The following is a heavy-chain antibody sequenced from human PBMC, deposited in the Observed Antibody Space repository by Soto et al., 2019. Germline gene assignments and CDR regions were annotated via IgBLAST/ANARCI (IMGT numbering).Heavy chain of an antibody. Sequence: EVQLVESGGGLVQPGGSLRLSCTASGFTFSSYWMHWVRQAPGKGLEGVSRIKSDGSWALYADSMGGRLTISRDNAKNTLYLQMNSLRAEDTAVYYCVRGDGDYYDGNGYLGRHWGQGTLVTVSS. D-gene: IGHD3-22*01. CDR3: VRGDGDYYDGNGYLGRH. V-gene: IGHV3-74*01. CDR1: GFTFSSYW. J-gene: IGHJ4*02. CDR2: IKSDGSWA.